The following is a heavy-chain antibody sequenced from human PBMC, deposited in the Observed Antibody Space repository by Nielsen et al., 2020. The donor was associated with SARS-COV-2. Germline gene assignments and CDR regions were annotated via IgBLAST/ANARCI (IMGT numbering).Heavy chain of an antibody. J-gene: IGHJ6*02. D-gene: IGHD2-15*01. CDR1: GYTFTSYY. V-gene: IGHV1-46*01. CDR3: ARSHCSGGSCKPYFVPESAYYYYGMDV. CDR2: INPSGGST. Sequence: ASVKVSCKASGYTFTSYYMHWVRQAPGQGLEWMGIINPSGGSTSYAQKFQGRVTMTRDTSTSTVCMELSSLRSEDTAVYYCARSHCSGGSCKPYFVPESAYYYYGMDVWGQGTTVTVSS.